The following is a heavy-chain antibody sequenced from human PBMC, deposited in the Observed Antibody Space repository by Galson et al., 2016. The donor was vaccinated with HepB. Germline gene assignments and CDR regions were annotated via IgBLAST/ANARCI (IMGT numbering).Heavy chain of an antibody. J-gene: IGHJ1*01. Sequence: SLRLSCAASGFFFNTYAMHWVRQAPGKGLEWVAGISYDGITTYYAESVRGRSTVSRDNFKNTVFLQMNSLRAEDTAVYYCARDSPCRGSPCYPCDVYFQNWSQGTLVTVSS. D-gene: IGHD2-15*01. V-gene: IGHV3-30*04. CDR1: GFFFNTYA. CDR3: ARDSPCRGSPCYPCDVYFQN. CDR2: ISYDGITT.